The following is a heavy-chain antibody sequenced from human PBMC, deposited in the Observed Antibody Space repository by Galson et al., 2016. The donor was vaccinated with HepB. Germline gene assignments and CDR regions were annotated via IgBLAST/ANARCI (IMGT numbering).Heavy chain of an antibody. J-gene: IGHJ6*02. CDR2: IIPIFGPA. CDR3: ARGWSFYDTSGYPAKYYYYGIDG. CDR1: GGTFSSYA. Sequence: SVKVSCKASGGTFSSYAISWVRQAPGQGLEWMGGIIPIFGPANYAQKFQGRVSITADESTSTAYMELSSLRSEDKAMYSCARGWSFYDTSGYPAKYYYYGIDGWGQATTVTVS. V-gene: IGHV1-69*13. D-gene: IGHD3-22*01.